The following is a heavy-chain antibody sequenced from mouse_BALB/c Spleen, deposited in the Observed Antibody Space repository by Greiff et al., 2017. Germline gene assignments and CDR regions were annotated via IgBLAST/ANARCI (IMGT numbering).Heavy chain of an antibody. D-gene: IGHD1-2*01. Sequence: EVKLQESGTVLARPGASVKMSCKASGYTFTSYWMHWVKQRPGQGLEWIGAIYPGNSDTSYNQKFKGKAKLTAVTSTSTAYMELSSLTNEDSAVYYCTSQVSFYGFPGEFAYWGQGTLVTVSA. V-gene: IGHV1-5*01. CDR2: IYPGNSDT. J-gene: IGHJ3*01. CDR1: GYTFTSYW. CDR3: TSQVSFYGFPGEFAY.